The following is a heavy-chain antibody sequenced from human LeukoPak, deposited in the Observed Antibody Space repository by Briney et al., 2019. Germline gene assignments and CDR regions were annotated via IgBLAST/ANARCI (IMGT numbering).Heavy chain of an antibody. CDR3: ARDRHIAAAVYYYYMDV. CDR2: INAYNGNT. Sequence: ASVKVSCKASGYTFTSYIISWVRQAPGQGLEWMGWINAYNGNTDYAQRVQGRVTMTTDTSTSTAYMELRSLRTDDTAVYYCARDRHIAAAVYYYYMDVWGKGTPVTVSS. V-gene: IGHV1-18*01. CDR1: GYTFTSYI. J-gene: IGHJ6*03. D-gene: IGHD6-13*01.